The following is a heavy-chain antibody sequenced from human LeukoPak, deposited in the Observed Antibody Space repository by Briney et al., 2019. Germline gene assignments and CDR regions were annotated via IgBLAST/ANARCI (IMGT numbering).Heavy chain of an antibody. CDR2: ISGSGGST. V-gene: IGHV3-23*01. Sequence: PGGSLRLSCAASGFTFSSYAMSWVRRAPGKGLEWVSAISGSGGSTYYADSVKGRFTISRDNSKNTLYLQMNSLRAEDTAVYYCVKGRLYSGSYIPLSDFDYWGQGTLVTVSS. D-gene: IGHD1-26*01. J-gene: IGHJ4*02. CDR1: GFTFSSYA. CDR3: VKGRLYSGSYIPLSDFDY.